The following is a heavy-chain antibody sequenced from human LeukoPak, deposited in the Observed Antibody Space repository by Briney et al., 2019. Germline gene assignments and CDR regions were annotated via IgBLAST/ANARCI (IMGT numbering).Heavy chain of an antibody. D-gene: IGHD5-18*01. V-gene: IGHV1-18*01. Sequence: VASVKVSCKASGYTFTSYGISWVRQAPGQGLEWMGWISAYNGNTNYAQKLQGRVTITADKSTSTAYMELSSLRSEDTAVYYCATTIGYSYGSGYWGQGTLVTVSS. J-gene: IGHJ4*02. CDR3: ATTIGYSYGSGY. CDR1: GYTFTSYG. CDR2: ISAYNGNT.